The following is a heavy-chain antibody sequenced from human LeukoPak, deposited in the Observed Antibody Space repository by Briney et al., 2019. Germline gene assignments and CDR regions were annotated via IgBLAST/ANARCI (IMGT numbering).Heavy chain of an antibody. D-gene: IGHD3-22*01. V-gene: IGHV4-39*01. CDR2: IYYTGTT. J-gene: IGHJ4*02. CDR1: GGSINTSGYY. Sequence: SETLSLTCTVSGGSINTSGYYWGWIRQPPGRGLEWIGNIYYTGTTYSNPSLKSRVTISVDTSKNQFSLKLSSVTAADTAVYYCARAPFYYDSSTYYFSYWGQGTLVTVSS. CDR3: ARAPFYYDSSTYYFSY.